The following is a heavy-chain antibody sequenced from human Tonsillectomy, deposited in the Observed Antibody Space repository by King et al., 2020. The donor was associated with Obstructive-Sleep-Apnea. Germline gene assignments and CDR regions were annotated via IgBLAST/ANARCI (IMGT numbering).Heavy chain of an antibody. CDR2: IDVSGSP. D-gene: IGHD6-13*01. CDR1: GFSISSEYY. J-gene: IGHJ6*02. Sequence: QLQESGPGLVKPSETLSLTCTVSGFSISSEYYWGWIRQPPGKGLEWIGSIDVSGSPYYNPSLKSLFTISVDTSKNQFSLRLSAVTATDTAVYFCARANSNTWNYYFYYGMDVWGQGTTVTVSS. V-gene: IGHV4-38-2*02. CDR3: ARANSNTWNYYFYYGMDV.